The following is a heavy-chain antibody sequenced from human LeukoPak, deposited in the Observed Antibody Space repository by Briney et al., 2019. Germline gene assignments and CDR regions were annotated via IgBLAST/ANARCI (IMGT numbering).Heavy chain of an antibody. V-gene: IGHV4-30-4*08. D-gene: IGHD2-2*01. Sequence: PSQTLSLTCTVSGGSISSGDYYWSWIRQPPGKGLEWIGYIYYSGSTYYNPSLKSRVTISVDTSKNQFSLKLSSVTAADTAVYYCARAVIVVVPAGAFDIWGQGTMVTVSS. CDR2: IYYSGST. J-gene: IGHJ3*02. CDR3: ARAVIVVVPAGAFDI. CDR1: GGSISSGDYY.